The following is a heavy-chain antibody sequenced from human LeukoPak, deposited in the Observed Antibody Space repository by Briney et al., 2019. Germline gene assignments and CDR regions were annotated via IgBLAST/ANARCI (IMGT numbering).Heavy chain of an antibody. Sequence: ASVKVSCKASGYTFTGYYMHWVRRAPGEGLEWMGWINPNSGGTNYAQKFQGRVTMTRDTSISTAYMELSRLRSDDTAVYYCAKALVNWGSGNWFDPWGQGTLVTVSS. D-gene: IGHD3-16*01. CDR3: AKALVNWGSGNWFDP. CDR1: GYTFTGYY. CDR2: INPNSGGT. J-gene: IGHJ5*02. V-gene: IGHV1-2*02.